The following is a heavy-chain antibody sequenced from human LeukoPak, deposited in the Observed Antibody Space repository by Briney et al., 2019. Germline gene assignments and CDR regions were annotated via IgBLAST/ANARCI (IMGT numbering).Heavy chain of an antibody. CDR2: IYTSGST. CDR3: ASGITGTTAAFDI. Sequence: PQTLSLTCTVSGGSITSGSYYWGWIRQPAGRGLEWIGRIYTSGSTHNNPSLKSRVTISVDTSTNQYSLKLRSVTAADTAVYNCASGITGTTAAFDIWGQGTMVTVSS. D-gene: IGHD1-7*01. J-gene: IGHJ3*02. V-gene: IGHV4-61*02. CDR1: GGSITSGSYY.